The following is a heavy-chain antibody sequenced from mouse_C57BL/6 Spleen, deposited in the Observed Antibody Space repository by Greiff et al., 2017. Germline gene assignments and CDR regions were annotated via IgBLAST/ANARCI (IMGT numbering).Heavy chain of an antibody. J-gene: IGHJ1*03. D-gene: IGHD1-1*01. CDR2: IYPGDGDT. Sequence: QVQLQQSGPELVKPGASVKISCKASGYAFSSSWMNWVKQRPGKGLECIGRIYPGDGDTNYNGKFKGKATLTADKSSSTAYMQLSSLTSEDSAVYFCAGITTVVDWYFEVWGTGTTVTVAA. CDR3: AGITTVVDWYFEV. V-gene: IGHV1-82*01. CDR1: GYAFSSSW.